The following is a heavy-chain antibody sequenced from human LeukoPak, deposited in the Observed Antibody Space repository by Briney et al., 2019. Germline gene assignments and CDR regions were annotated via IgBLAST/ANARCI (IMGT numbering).Heavy chain of an antibody. D-gene: IGHD3-10*01. Sequence: GGSLRLSCAASGFTVSSNYMSWVRQAPGKGLEWVSVIYSGGTTYYADSVKGRFTISRDNSKNTVYLQMSSLRAEDTAVYYCARYVVRGALDYWGQGTLVTVSS. CDR3: ARYVVRGALDY. CDR1: GFTVSSNY. V-gene: IGHV3-53*01. J-gene: IGHJ4*02. CDR2: IYSGGTT.